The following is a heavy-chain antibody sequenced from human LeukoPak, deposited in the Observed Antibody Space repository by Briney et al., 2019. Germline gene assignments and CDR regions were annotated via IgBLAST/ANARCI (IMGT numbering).Heavy chain of an antibody. CDR3: ARDLGYYRADY. CDR2: IKGDGSDN. Sequence: GGSLRLSCAASGFTVSSSNYMNWVRQAPGKGLEWVANIKGDGSDNHYVDSVRGRFTISRDNAKNSLYLQMNSLRAEDTAVYYCARDLGYYRADYWGQGTLVTVSS. V-gene: IGHV3-7*04. CDR1: GFTVSSSNY. J-gene: IGHJ4*02. D-gene: IGHD1-26*01.